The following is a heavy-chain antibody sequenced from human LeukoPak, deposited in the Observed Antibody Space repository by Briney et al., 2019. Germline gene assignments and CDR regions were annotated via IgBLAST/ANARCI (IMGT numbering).Heavy chain of an antibody. CDR2: IYNSGSS. CDR3: ARLVGATIDY. J-gene: IGHJ4*02. V-gene: IGHV4-39*07. Sequence: SETLSLTCTVSGVSISSSSYYWGWIRQPPGKGLEWIGCIYNSGSSYYNPSLKSRVTISVDTSKNQFSLDLSSVTAADTAVYYCARLVGATIDYWGQGTLVTVSS. D-gene: IGHD1-26*01. CDR1: GVSISSSSYY.